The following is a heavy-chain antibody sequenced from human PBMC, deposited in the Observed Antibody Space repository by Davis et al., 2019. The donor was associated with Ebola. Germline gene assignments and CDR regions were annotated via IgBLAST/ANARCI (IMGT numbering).Heavy chain of an antibody. D-gene: IGHD3-10*01. CDR2: INYSGST. V-gene: IGHV4-34*01. J-gene: IGHJ6*02. CDR3: ARGGGFGGYGMDV. CDR1: GGSFSGYY. Sequence: MPSETLSLTCAVYGGSFSGYYWTLIRQPPGKGLEWIGEINYSGSTNYNPSLKSRVTISVDTSKNQFSLKLSSVTAADTAVYYCARGGGFGGYGMDVWGQGTTVTVSS.